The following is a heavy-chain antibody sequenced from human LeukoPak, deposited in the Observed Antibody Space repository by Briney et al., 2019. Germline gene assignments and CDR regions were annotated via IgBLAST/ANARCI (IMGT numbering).Heavy chain of an antibody. CDR3: ARCDYHYYYYMDV. CDR1: GFTFSDYY. CDR2: ISSSGSTI. V-gene: IGHV3-11*04. J-gene: IGHJ6*03. Sequence: SGGSLRLSCAASGFTFSDYYMSWIRQAPGKGLEWVSYISSSGSTIYYADSVKGRFTISRDNAKNSLYLQMNSLRAEDTAVYYCARCDYHYYYYMDVWGKGTTVTVSS.